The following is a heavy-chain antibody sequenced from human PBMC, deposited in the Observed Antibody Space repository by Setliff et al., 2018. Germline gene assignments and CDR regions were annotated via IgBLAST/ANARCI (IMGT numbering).Heavy chain of an antibody. CDR1: GFTFSSDP. CDR3: ASAGHSGSWFPFDAFHI. Sequence: PGGSLRLSCAASGFTFSSDPMNWVRQAPGKGLEWVSYIGESGNNIHYADSVKGRFTISRDNAKNSLYLQINSLRAEDTAVYYCASAGHSGSWFPFDAFHIWGQGTMVTVSS. V-gene: IGHV3-48*04. J-gene: IGHJ3*02. D-gene: IGHD6-13*01. CDR2: IGESGNNI.